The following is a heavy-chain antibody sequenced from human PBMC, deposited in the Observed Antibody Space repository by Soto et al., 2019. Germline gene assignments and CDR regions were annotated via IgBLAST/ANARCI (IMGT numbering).Heavy chain of an antibody. J-gene: IGHJ1*01. CDR1: GFTFSSYA. Sequence: GGSLRLSCAASGFTFSSYAMSWVRQAPGKGLEWVSLIISSGGSTYYADSVKGRFTISRDNSKNTLYLQMNSLRADDTAVYYCEKAEGSSYGTEYSQHWGQGTLVTVSS. V-gene: IGHV3-23*01. CDR3: EKAEGSSYGTEYSQH. CDR2: IISSGGST. D-gene: IGHD6-13*01.